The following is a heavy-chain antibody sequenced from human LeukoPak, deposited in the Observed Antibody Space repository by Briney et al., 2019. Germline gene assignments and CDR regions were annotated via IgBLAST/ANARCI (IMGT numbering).Heavy chain of an antibody. D-gene: IGHD3-9*01. CDR2: IIPIFGTA. CDR3: ARGIRYLDY. CDR1: GGTFSNYA. V-gene: IGHV1-69*05. Sequence: ASVKVSCKASGGTFSNYAISWVRQAPGQGLEWMGGIIPIFGTASYAQKFQGRVTMTRDMSTSTVYMELSSLRSEDTAVYYCARGIRYLDYWGQGTLVTVSS. J-gene: IGHJ4*02.